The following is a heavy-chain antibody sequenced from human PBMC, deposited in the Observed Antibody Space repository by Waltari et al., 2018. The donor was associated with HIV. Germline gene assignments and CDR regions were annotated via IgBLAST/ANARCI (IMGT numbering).Heavy chain of an antibody. Sequence: QVQLVQSGAEVKKPGASVKVSCKASGYTFTSYDINWVRPATGQGLEWMGWMNPNSGNTGYAQKFQGRVTMTRNTSISTAYMELSSLRSEDTAVYYCARQSIAAAGYNWFDPWGQGTLVTVSS. CDR2: MNPNSGNT. V-gene: IGHV1-8*01. D-gene: IGHD6-13*01. CDR3: ARQSIAAAGYNWFDP. CDR1: GYTFTSYD. J-gene: IGHJ5*02.